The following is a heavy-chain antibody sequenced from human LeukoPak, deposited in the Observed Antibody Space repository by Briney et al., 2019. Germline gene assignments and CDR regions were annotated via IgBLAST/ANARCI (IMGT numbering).Heavy chain of an antibody. V-gene: IGHV1-18*01. D-gene: IGHD3-22*01. CDR2: ISAYNGNT. CDR3: ARDTNEGDYYDSSGYGY. Sequence: ASVKVSCKASGYTFTSYGISWVRQAPGQGLEWMGWISAYNGNTNYAQKLQGRVTMTTDTSTSTAYMELRSLRSDDTAVYYCARDTNEGDYYDSSGYGYWGQGTLVTVSS. CDR1: GYTFTSYG. J-gene: IGHJ4*02.